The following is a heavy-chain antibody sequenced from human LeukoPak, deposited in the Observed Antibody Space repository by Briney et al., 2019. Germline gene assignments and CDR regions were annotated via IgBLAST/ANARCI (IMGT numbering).Heavy chain of an antibody. V-gene: IGHV3-23*01. CDR1: GFTFSSYA. Sequence: PGGSLRLSCAASGFTFSSYAMSWVRQAPGKGLEWVSAISGSGGSTYYADSVKGRFTISRDNSKNTLYLQMNSLRAEDTAVYYCAKDLSPGLVAAFFYFDYWGQGTLVTVSS. D-gene: IGHD6-19*01. CDR3: AKDLSPGLVAAFFYFDY. J-gene: IGHJ4*02. CDR2: ISGSGGST.